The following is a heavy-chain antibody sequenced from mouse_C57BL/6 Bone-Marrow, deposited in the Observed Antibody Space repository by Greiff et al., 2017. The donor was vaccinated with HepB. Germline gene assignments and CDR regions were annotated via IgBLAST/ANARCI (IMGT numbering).Heavy chain of an antibody. CDR1: GYTFTDYN. V-gene: IGHV1-22*01. CDR3: ARREYYGSSYWYFDV. Sequence: EVQLQQSGPELVKPGASVKMSCKASGYTFTDYNMHWVKQSHGKSLEWIGYINPNNGGTSYNQKFKGKATLTVNKPSSTAYMELRSLTSEDSAVYYCARREYYGSSYWYFDVWGTGTTVTVSS. CDR2: INPNNGGT. D-gene: IGHD1-1*01. J-gene: IGHJ1*03.